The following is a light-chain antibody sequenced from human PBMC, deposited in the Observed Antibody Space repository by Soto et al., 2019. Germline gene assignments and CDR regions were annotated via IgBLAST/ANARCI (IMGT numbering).Light chain of an antibody. V-gene: IGLV2-11*01. CDR1: SSDVGGYNY. J-gene: IGLJ2*01. Sequence: QSALTQPRSVSGSPEQSVTISCTGTSSDVGGYNYVSWYQQHPGKAPKLMMYDVSKRPSGVPNRFSGSKSGHTASLTISGLQAEDEADYYCCSYAGSYPFVVFGGGTKLTVL. CDR3: CSYAGSYPFVV. CDR2: DVS.